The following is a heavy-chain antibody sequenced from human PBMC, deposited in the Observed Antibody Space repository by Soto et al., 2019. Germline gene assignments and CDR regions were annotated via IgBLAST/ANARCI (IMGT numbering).Heavy chain of an antibody. CDR2: ISNTGST. CDR1: GGSISSGGSF. D-gene: IGHD3-9*01. V-gene: IGHV4-30-4*01. CDR3: AREAGNDDFLTGFHFNWFVA. J-gene: IGHJ5*01. Sequence: QVQLQESGPGLVKPSQTLSLTCTVSGGSISSGGSFWNWIRQPPGKGLDWIGYISNTGSTYYNPSLKNRVSISAGTAKHHCYLKLKSVIAADTAVYYCAREAGNDDFLTGFHFNWFVAWGHGALVSVSS.